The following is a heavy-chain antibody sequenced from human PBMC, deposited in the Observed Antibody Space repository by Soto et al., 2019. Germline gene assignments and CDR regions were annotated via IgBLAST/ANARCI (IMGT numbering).Heavy chain of an antibody. V-gene: IGHV4-31*03. J-gene: IGHJ4*02. D-gene: IGHD3-16*01. CDR3: ASMSPGPYYFDY. CDR1: GGSISSGGYY. CDR2: IYYSGSN. Sequence: QVQLQESGPGLVKPSQTLSLTCTVSGGSISSGGYYWSWIRQHPGKVLEWIGYIYYSGSNYYNPSLKSRVTISVDTSKNQFSLKLSSVTAADTAVYYCASMSPGPYYFDYWGQGTLVTVSS.